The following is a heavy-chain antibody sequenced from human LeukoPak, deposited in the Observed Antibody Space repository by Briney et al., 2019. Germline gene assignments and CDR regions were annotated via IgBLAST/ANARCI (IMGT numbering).Heavy chain of an antibody. J-gene: IGHJ3*02. Sequence: GGSLRLSCAASGFTFSSYGMHWVRQAPGKGLEWVAVISYDGSNKYYADSVKGRFTISRDNSKNTLYLQMNSLRAEDTAVYYCARGGTWGDAFDIWGQGTMVTVSS. V-gene: IGHV3-30*03. CDR1: GFTFSSYG. CDR3: ARGGTWGDAFDI. D-gene: IGHD3-16*01. CDR2: ISYDGSNK.